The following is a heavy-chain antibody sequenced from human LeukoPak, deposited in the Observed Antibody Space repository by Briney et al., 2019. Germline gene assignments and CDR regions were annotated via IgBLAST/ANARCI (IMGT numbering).Heavy chain of an antibody. CDR3: ARVGSSWDIDY. J-gene: IGHJ4*02. Sequence: PGGSLRLSCAASGFTFSSYEMNWVRQAPGKGLEWVSYISSSGSTIYYADSVRGRFTTSRDDAKKSLYLHVDSLKADDTAVYYCARVGSSWDIDYWGQGTLVTVSS. CDR2: ISSSGSTI. V-gene: IGHV3-48*03. D-gene: IGHD6-13*01. CDR1: GFTFSSYE.